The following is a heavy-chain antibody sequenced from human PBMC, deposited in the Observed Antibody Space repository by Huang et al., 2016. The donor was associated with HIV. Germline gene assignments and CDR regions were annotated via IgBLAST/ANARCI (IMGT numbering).Heavy chain of an antibody. CDR2: VSNDGNEK. V-gene: IGHV3-30*03. CDR3: LPAGHVSHYYYMDV. Sequence: QGQLVESGGGVVQPGRSLRLSCAASGCSFTSYDMQWVRQVPGKGLDWVSFVSNDGNEKYYADSVKGRFTISRDNFKNTLYLQMNSLRTGDTAVYFCLPAGHVSHYYYMDVWGKGTTVIVSS. CDR1: GCSFTSYD. J-gene: IGHJ6*03.